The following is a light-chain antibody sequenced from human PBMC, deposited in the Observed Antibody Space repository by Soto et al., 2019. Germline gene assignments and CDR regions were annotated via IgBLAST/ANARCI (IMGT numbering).Light chain of an antibody. CDR1: NSNIGRNT. V-gene: IGLV1-44*01. Sequence: QSALTKPPSSSGTPGQRVTISCSGSNSNIGRNTVNWYQQLPGTAPKLLIYRNNQRPSGVPDRFSGSKSGTSASLAISGLQSDDESDYYCASWDDGLTGYGFGTGTKVTVL. CDR2: RNN. J-gene: IGLJ1*01. CDR3: ASWDDGLTGYG.